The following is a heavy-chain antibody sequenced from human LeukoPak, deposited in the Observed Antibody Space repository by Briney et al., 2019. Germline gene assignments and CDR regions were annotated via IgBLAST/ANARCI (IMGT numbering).Heavy chain of an antibody. CDR3: TKGLSFGAALTPFDY. CDR1: GFTFDDHA. CDR2: IIWDGVTT. Sequence: GGSLRLSCAASGFTFDDHAMHWVRQAPRKGLEWISLIIWDGVTTHYADSLKGRFTISRDKSKNSVYLQMHSLRAEDTAIYYCTKGLSFGAALTPFDYWGRGTLVTVSS. D-gene: IGHD6-6*01. J-gene: IGHJ4*02. V-gene: IGHV3-43D*03.